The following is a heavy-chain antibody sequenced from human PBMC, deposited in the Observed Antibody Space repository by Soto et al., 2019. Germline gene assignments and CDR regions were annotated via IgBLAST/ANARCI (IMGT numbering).Heavy chain of an antibody. CDR3: ARDRGSGLGYSYGKYYYGMDV. V-gene: IGHV4-34*01. D-gene: IGHD5-18*01. CDR2: INHSGST. CDR1: GGSFSGYY. Sequence: PSETLSLTCAVYGGSFSGYYWSWIRQPPGKGLEWIGEINHSGSTNYNPSLKSRVTISVDTSKNQFSLKLSSVTAADTAVYYCARDRGSGLGYSYGKYYYGMDVWGQGTTVTVSS. J-gene: IGHJ6*02.